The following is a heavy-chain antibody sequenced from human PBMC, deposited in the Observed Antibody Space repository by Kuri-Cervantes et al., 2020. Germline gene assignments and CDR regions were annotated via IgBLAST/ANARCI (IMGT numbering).Heavy chain of an antibody. CDR1: GFTFSSYA. Sequence: GGSLRLSCAASGFTFSSYAMSWVRQAPGKGLEWVSGITGSGGSTYYADSVKGRFTISRDNSKNTLYLQIDSLRAEDTAVYYCARVEVTTNYYYYMDVWGKGTTVTVSS. V-gene: IGHV3-23*01. CDR2: ITGSGGST. J-gene: IGHJ6*03. D-gene: IGHD4-17*01. CDR3: ARVEVTTNYYYYMDV.